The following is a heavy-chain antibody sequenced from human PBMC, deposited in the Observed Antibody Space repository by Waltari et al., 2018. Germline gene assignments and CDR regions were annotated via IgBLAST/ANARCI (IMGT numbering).Heavy chain of an antibody. Sequence: EVQLVESGGGLVQPGGSLRLSCAASAFTFSNAWTSWVRQAPGKGLEWVGRIKSNTDGGTPDYAAHVKGRFTISSDESKNTLYLKMNSLKTEDTDVYYCTKSYSSSIYTIDYWGQGTLVTVSS. V-gene: IGHV3-15*01. CDR2: IKSNTDGGTP. CDR1: AFTFSNAW. CDR3: TKSYSSSIYTIDY. J-gene: IGHJ4*02. D-gene: IGHD6-13*01.